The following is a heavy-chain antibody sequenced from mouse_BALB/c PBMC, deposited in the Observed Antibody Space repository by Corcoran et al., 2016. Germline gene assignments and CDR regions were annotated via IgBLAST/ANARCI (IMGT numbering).Heavy chain of an antibody. CDR3: ARDWDRDFDY. Sequence: EVQLQQSRPELVKPGTSVKICCKASGYTFTDYNIHWVKQSHGKSLEWVGYIYPYNGGTGYNQKFKSKATLTVDNSSSTAYMELRSLTSEDSAVYYCARDWDRDFDYWGQGTTLTVSS. D-gene: IGHD4-1*01. CDR2: IYPYNGGT. V-gene: IGHV1S29*02. J-gene: IGHJ2*01. CDR1: GYTFTDYN.